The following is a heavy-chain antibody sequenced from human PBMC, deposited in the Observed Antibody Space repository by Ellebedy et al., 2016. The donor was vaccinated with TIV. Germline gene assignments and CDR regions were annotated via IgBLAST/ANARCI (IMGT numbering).Heavy chain of an antibody. CDR1: GFTFSSYS. CDR2: ISSSSSYI. D-gene: IGHD6-13*01. V-gene: IGHV3-21*01. CDR3: ARDGPHPYSSSWYRRLYYYGMDV. J-gene: IGHJ6*02. Sequence: GESLKISCAASGFTFSSYSMNWVRQAPGKGLEWVSSISSSSSYIYYADSVKGRFTISRDNAKNSLYLQMNSLRAEDTAVYYCARDGPHPYSSSWYRRLYYYGMDVWGQGTTVTVSS.